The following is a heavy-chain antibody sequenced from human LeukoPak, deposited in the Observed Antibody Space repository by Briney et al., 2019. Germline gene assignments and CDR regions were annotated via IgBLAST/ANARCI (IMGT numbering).Heavy chain of an antibody. D-gene: IGHD3-10*01. CDR2: ISYDGSNK. CDR3: ARDKEAWGVIIFPILDY. V-gene: IGHV3-30*04. J-gene: IGHJ4*02. Sequence: PGRSLRLSCAASGFTFSSYAMHWVRQAPGKGLEWVAVISYDGSNKYYADSVKGRFTISRDNSKNTLYLQMNSLRAEDTAVYYCARDKEAWGVIIFPILDYWGQGTLVTVSS. CDR1: GFTFSSYA.